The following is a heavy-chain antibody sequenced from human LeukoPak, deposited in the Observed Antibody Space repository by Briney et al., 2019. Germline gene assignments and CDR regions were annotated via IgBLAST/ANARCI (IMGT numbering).Heavy chain of an antibody. CDR1: GGSISSYY. Sequence: SETLSLTCTVSGGSISSYYWSWIRQPPGKGLEWIGYIYYSGSTNYNPSLKSRVTISVDTSKNQFSLKLSSVTAADTAVYYCDSQYYDFWSGSFDYWGQGTLVTVSS. D-gene: IGHD3-3*01. V-gene: IGHV4-59*08. CDR3: DSQYYDFWSGSFDY. CDR2: IYYSGST. J-gene: IGHJ4*02.